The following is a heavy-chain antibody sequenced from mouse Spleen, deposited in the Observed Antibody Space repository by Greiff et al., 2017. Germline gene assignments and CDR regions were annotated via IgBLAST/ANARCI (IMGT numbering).Heavy chain of an antibody. D-gene: IGHD1-1*01. Sequence: ESGPGLVKPSQSLSLTCSVTGYSITSGYYWNWIRQFPGNKLEWMGYISYDGSNNYNPSLKNRISITRDTSKNQFFLKLNSVTTEDTATYYCARERYYDGSYRWGAGTTVTVSS. CDR1: GYSITSGYY. V-gene: IGHV3-6*01. CDR3: ARERYYDGSYR. CDR2: ISYDGSN. J-gene: IGHJ1*01.